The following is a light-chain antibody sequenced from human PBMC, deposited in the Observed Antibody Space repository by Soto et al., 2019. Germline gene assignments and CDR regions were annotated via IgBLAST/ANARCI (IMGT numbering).Light chain of an antibody. Sequence: EIVLTQSPGTLSLSPGERATLSCRASQSVSSSYLAWYQQKPGQAPRLLIYGASSRATGIPDRFSGSGYGTDFTPDISRLEPEDFAVYYCQQYGSSLLFTFAPGTKVDIK. CDR2: GAS. CDR1: QSVSSSY. CDR3: QQYGSSLLFT. V-gene: IGKV3-20*01. J-gene: IGKJ3*01.